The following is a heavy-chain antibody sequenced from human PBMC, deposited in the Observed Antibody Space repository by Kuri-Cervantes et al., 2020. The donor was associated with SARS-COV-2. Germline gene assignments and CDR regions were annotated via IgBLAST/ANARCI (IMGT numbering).Heavy chain of an antibody. J-gene: IGHJ4*02. Sequence: SVKVSCKASGGTFSSYAISWVRQAPGQGLEWMGGIIPILGIANYAQKFQGRVTMTTDTSTSTAYMELRSLRSDDTAVYYCAAAYCSGGSCYPILWGQGTLVTVSS. CDR3: AAAYCSGGSCYPIL. D-gene: IGHD2-15*01. CDR1: GGTFSSYA. CDR2: IIPILGIA. V-gene: IGHV1-69*10.